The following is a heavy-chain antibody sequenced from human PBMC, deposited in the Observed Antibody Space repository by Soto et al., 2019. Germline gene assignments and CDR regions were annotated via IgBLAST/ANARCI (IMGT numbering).Heavy chain of an antibody. Sequence: GGSLRLSCAASGFTFSSYAVSWVRQAPGKGLEWVSTISGSGGSTFYADSVKGRFTISRDNPKNTLYLQLDSLRAEDTAVYYCANWWFFDFRSGYSSLADYGMDVWGQGTTVTVSS. D-gene: IGHD3-3*01. J-gene: IGHJ6*02. CDR2: ISGSGGST. V-gene: IGHV3-23*01. CDR3: ANWWFFDFRSGYSSLADYGMDV. CDR1: GFTFSSYA.